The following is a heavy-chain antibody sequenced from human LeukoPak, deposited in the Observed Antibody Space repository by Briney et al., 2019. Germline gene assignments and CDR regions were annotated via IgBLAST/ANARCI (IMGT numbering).Heavy chain of an antibody. V-gene: IGHV1-8*01. D-gene: IGHD3-10*01. Sequence: ASVKVSCKAPGYTFTSYDINWVRQAIGQGLEWMGWMNPNSGNTGYAQKFQGRVTMTRNTSISTAYMELSSLISEDTAVYYCARVGIGITMVRGVIIAHYYFDYWGQGTLVTVSS. CDR1: GYTFTSYD. J-gene: IGHJ4*02. CDR3: ARVGIGITMVRGVIIAHYYFDY. CDR2: MNPNSGNT.